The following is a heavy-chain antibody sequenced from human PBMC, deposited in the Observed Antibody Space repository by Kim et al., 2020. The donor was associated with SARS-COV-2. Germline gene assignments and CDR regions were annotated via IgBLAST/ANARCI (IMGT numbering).Heavy chain of an antibody. D-gene: IGHD3-9*01. V-gene: IGHV3-7*01. CDR1: AFTFSRYW. Sequence: GGSLRLSCAASAFTFSRYWMSWVRQAPGKGLEWVANIKQDGSEKYYVDSVKGRFTISRDNAKNSLYLQMNSLTAEDTAVYYCARVDILTGYSFSYYFDS. CDR3: ARVDILTGYSFSYYFDS. J-gene: IGHJ4*01. CDR2: IKQDGSEK.